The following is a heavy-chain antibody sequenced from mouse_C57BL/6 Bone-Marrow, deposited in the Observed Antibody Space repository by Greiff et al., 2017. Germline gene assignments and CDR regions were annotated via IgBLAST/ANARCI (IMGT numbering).Heavy chain of an antibody. CDR1: GFSFNTYA. D-gene: IGHD2-4*01. V-gene: IGHV10-1*01. CDR2: IRSKSNNYAT. CDR3: VSPYDYDSAMDY. Sequence: EVQRVESGGGLVQPKGSLKLSCAASGFSFNTYAMNWVRQAPGKGLEWVARIRSKSNNYATYYADSVKDRFTISRDDSESMLYLQMNNLKTEDTAMYYCVSPYDYDSAMDYWGQGTSVTVSS. J-gene: IGHJ4*01.